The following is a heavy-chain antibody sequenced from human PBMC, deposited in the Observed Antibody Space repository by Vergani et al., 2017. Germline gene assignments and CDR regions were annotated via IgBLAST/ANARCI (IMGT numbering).Heavy chain of an antibody. Sequence: QVQLQQWGAGLLKPSETLSLTCAVYGGSFSGYYWSWIRQPPGKGLEWIGEINQSGSTNYNPSLKSRVTISVDTSKNQFSLKLSSVTAADTAVYYCAREGAGVAVAGRGGYYFDYWGQGTLVTVSS. CDR2: INQSGST. CDR3: AREGAGVAVAGRGGYYFDY. V-gene: IGHV4-34*01. J-gene: IGHJ4*02. D-gene: IGHD6-19*01. CDR1: GGSFSGYY.